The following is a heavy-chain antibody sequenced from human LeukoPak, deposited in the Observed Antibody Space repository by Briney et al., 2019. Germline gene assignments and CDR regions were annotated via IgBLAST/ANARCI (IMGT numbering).Heavy chain of an antibody. V-gene: IGHV1-18*01. D-gene: IGHD6-19*01. J-gene: IGHJ6*03. Sequence: ASVKVSCKASGYTFTSYGISWVRQAPGQGLEWMGWISAYNGNTNYAQKLQGRVTMTTDTSTSTAYMELRSLRSDDTAVYYCARVVSSGWGPRLSPYYYYMDVWGKGTTVTVSS. CDR3: ARVVSSGWGPRLSPYYYYMDV. CDR1: GYTFTSYG. CDR2: ISAYNGNT.